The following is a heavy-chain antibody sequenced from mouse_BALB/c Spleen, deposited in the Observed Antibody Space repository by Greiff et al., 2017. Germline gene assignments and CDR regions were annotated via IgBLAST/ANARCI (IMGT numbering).Heavy chain of an antibody. CDR2: IDPFNGGT. D-gene: IGHD2-4*01. CDR1: GYSFTSYY. Sequence: EVQLQQSGPELMKPGASVKISCKASGYSFTSYYMHWVKQSHGKSLEWIGYIDPFNGGTSYNQKFKGKATLTVDKSSSTAYMHLSSLTSEDSAVYYCARSMITTGYYFDYWGQGTTLTVSS. V-gene: IGHV1S135*01. J-gene: IGHJ2*01. CDR3: ARSMITTGYYFDY.